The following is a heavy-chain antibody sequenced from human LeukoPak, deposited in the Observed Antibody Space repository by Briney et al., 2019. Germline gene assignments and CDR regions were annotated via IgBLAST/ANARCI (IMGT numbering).Heavy chain of an antibody. CDR3: ARYYSHTSAWSEGGLDQ. CDR2: IWYDGSKK. V-gene: IGHV3-33*08. CDR1: GFTFSSYG. J-gene: IGHJ4*02. D-gene: IGHD6-19*01. Sequence: SGRSLRLSCAASGFTFSSYGMHWVRQAPGKGPEWVAVIWYDGSKKYYIDFAEGRFTISRDNSRNTLYLQMNSLRAEDTAVYYCARYYSHTSAWSEGGLDQWGQGTLVTVSS.